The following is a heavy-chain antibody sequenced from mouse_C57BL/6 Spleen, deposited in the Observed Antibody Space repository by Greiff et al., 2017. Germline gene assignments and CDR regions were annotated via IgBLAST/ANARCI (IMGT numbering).Heavy chain of an antibody. CDR3: ARGGLAHYFDY. CDR2: IYPGDGDT. D-gene: IGHD3-3*01. Sequence: VQLQQSGAELVKPGASVKISCKASGYAFSSHWMNWVKQRPGKGLEWIGQIYPGDGDTNFKGKFQGKAALTADKSSSTAYMRLSSLTSEDSAVDFCARGGLAHYFDYWGQGTTLTVSS. CDR1: GYAFSSHW. V-gene: IGHV1-80*01. J-gene: IGHJ2*01.